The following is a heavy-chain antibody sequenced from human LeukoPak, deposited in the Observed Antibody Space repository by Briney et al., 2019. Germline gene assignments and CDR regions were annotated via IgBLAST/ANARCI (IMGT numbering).Heavy chain of an antibody. D-gene: IGHD1-26*01. J-gene: IGHJ4*02. CDR3: AEVRVGTTRREYFDY. CDR2: ISGSGGST. Sequence: GGSLRLSCAASGFTFSSYAMSGVRQAPGKGLEWVSAISGSGGSTYYADSVKGRFTISRDNSKNTLFLQMNSLRAEDTAVYFCAEVRVGTTRREYFDYWGQGALVTVSS. V-gene: IGHV3-23*01. CDR1: GFTFSSYA.